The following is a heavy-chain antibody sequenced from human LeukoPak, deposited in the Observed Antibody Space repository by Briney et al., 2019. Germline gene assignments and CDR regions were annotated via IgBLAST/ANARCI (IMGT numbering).Heavy chain of an antibody. CDR3: ARDVALGLFDY. CDR1: GFTFSSYS. V-gene: IGHV3-48*01. Sequence: PGGSLRLSCAASGFTFSSYSMNWVRQAPGKGLEWVSYISSSGSTIYYADSVKGRFTISRDNAKNSLYLQMNSLRAEDTAVYYCARDVALGLFDYWGQGTLVTVSS. CDR2: ISSSGSTI. J-gene: IGHJ4*02. D-gene: IGHD2-21*01.